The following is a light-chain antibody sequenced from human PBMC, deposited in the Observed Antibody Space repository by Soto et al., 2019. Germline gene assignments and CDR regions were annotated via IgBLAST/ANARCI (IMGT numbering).Light chain of an antibody. CDR1: QSVSSSY. CDR3: QQYGTSFWT. V-gene: IGKV3-20*01. Sequence: EIVLTQSPGILSLSPGERATLSCRTIQSVSSSYLAWYQQKPGQAPTLLIYGASTRATGIPDRFSGSGSGTDFTLTISRLEPEDFAVYYCQQYGTSFWTFGQGTKVDIK. J-gene: IGKJ1*01. CDR2: GAS.